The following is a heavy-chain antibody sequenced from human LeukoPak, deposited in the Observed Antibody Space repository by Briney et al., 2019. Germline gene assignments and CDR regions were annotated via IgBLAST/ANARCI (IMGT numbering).Heavy chain of an antibody. J-gene: IGHJ5*02. V-gene: IGHV4-4*07. CDR3: ARGVPTIGRDNRFDP. CDR1: GSSVRSFY. D-gene: IGHD5-24*01. CDR2: FYSSGIT. Sequence: SETLSLTCTVSGSSVRSFYWNWIRQPAGKGPEWIGRFYSSGITKHNPSLKSRVTMSVDTSKNQFSLNLTSVTAADTAAYYCARGVPTIGRDNRFDPWGQGTLVTVSS.